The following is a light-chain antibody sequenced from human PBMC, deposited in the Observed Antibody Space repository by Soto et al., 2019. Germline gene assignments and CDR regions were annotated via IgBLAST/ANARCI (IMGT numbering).Light chain of an antibody. V-gene: IGKV3-11*01. CDR1: QSVSSY. J-gene: IGKJ3*01. Sequence: EIVLTQSPATLSLSPGDTATLSCRASQSVSSYLAWYQQKPDQAPRLLIYDASNRATGIPARFSGSGSGTDFTLTISSLEPEDFAVYYCQQRSNWPPLFTFGPGTKVDIK. CDR3: QQRSNWPPLFT. CDR2: DAS.